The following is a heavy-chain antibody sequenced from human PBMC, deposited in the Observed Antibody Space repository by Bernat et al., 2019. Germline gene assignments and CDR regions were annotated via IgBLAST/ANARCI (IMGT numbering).Heavy chain of an antibody. CDR2: INWNGGST. D-gene: IGHD4-23*01. CDR1: GFTFDDYS. V-gene: IGHV3-20*04. Sequence: EVQLVESGGGVVRPRGSLRLSCAASGFTFDDYSMSWVRQAPGKGLEWVSGINWNGGSTGYADSVKGRFTISRDNAKNSLYLQMNSLRAEDTALYYCARDPGGDYGGNPVDWGQGTLVTVSS. J-gene: IGHJ4*02. CDR3: ARDPGGDYGGNPVD.